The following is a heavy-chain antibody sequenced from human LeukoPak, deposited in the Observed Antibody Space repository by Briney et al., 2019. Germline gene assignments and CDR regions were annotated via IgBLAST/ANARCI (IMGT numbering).Heavy chain of an antibody. CDR3: ARSDCSGGSCPRAPAYYYGMDV. CDR1: GGSISSYY. Sequence: SETLSLTCTVSGGSISSYYWSWIRQPPGKGLEWIGYIYYSGSTNYNPSLKSRVTISVDTSKNQFSLKLSSATAADTAVYYCARSDCSGGSCPRAPAYYYGMDVWGQGTTVTVSS. J-gene: IGHJ6*02. D-gene: IGHD2-15*01. V-gene: IGHV4-59*01. CDR2: IYYSGST.